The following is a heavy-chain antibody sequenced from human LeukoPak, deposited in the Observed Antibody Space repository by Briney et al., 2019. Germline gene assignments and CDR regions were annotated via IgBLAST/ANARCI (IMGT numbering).Heavy chain of an antibody. CDR3: ARGSCSNIRCHDAFDI. Sequence: GGSLRLSCAASGFTFSDYYMSWIRQAPGKGLEWVSYISSSGSTIYYADSVKGRFTISRDNAKNSLYLQMNSLRAEDTAVYYCARGSCSNIRCHDAFDIWGQGTMVTVSS. D-gene: IGHD2-2*01. V-gene: IGHV3-11*01. J-gene: IGHJ3*02. CDR2: ISSSGSTI. CDR1: GFTFSDYY.